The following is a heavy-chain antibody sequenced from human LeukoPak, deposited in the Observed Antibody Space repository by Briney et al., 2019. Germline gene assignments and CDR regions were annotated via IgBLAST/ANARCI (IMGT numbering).Heavy chain of an antibody. CDR1: GGSISSHY. V-gene: IGHV4-59*08. J-gene: IGHJ4*02. CDR3: ARHGFSGAAYFDY. Sequence: PSETLSLTCTVSGGSISSHYWSWIRQPPGKGLEWIGYIYYSGSTKFNPSLKSRVTISVDTSKNQFSLKLSSVTAADTAVYYCARHGFSGAAYFDYWGQGTLVTVSS. D-gene: IGHD1-26*01. CDR2: IYYSGST.